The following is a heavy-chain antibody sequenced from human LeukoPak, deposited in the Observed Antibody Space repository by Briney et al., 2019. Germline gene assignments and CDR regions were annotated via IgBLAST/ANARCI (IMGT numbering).Heavy chain of an antibody. J-gene: IGHJ4*02. CDR3: VKEGFGNYYSAYFDY. V-gene: IGHV3-11*04. Sequence: GGSLRLSCAASGFTFSDYYMSWIRQAPGKGLEWVSYISSSGSTIYYADSVKGRFTISRDNSKSTLILQMNGLRSEDTAVYYCVKEGFGNYYSAYFDYWGQGTLVTVSS. CDR2: ISSSGSTI. D-gene: IGHD1-26*01. CDR1: GFTFSDYY.